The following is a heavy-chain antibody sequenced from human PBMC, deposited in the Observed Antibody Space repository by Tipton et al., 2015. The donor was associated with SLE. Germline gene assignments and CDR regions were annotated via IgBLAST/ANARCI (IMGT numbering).Heavy chain of an antibody. D-gene: IGHD3-3*01. V-gene: IGHV3-7*01. Sequence: GSLRLSCAASGFTFSSYWMTWVRQAPGKGLEWVANIKQDGSEKYYVDSVKGRFTISGDSAKNSLYLQMNSLRAEDTAVYYCTREGGSFWSGSSRYFYYMDVWGKGTTVTVSS. CDR2: IKQDGSEK. J-gene: IGHJ6*03. CDR1: GFTFSSYW. CDR3: TREGGSFWSGSSRYFYYMDV.